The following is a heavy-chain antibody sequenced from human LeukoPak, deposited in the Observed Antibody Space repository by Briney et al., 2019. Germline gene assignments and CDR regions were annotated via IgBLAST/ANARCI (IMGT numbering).Heavy chain of an antibody. V-gene: IGHV5-51*01. D-gene: IGHD2-21*02. J-gene: IGHJ3*02. CDR2: IYPGDSDT. CDR1: GYSFTSYW. CDR3: ARRNPLTQDAFDI. Sequence: GESLKISCKGSGYSFTSYWIGWVRQMPGKGLEWMGIIYPGDSDTTYSPSFQGQVTISADKSISTAYLQWSSLKASDTAMYYCARRNPLTQDAFDIWGQGTMVNVSS.